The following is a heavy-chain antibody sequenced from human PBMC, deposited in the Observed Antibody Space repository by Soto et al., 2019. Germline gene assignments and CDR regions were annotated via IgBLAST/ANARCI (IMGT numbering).Heavy chain of an antibody. J-gene: IGHJ4*02. Sequence: GGSLRLSCTASGFTFGDYAMTWVRQAPGKGLEWVGFIRSKAHGGTTEYAASVKGIFTISRDDSKSIAHLQMNSLKTEDTAVYYCTRGVRGGSYFDYWGQGTLVTVSS. V-gene: IGHV3-49*04. D-gene: IGHD3-16*01. CDR3: TRGVRGGSYFDY. CDR2: IRSKAHGGTT. CDR1: GFTFGDYA.